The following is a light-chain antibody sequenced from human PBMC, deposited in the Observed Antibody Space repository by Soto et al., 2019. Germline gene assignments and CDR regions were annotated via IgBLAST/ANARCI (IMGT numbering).Light chain of an antibody. CDR2: DAS. Sequence: DIQMTQSPSTLSASVGDKVTITCGASQSISSWLAWYQQKPGKAPKLLIFDASSLESGVPPRFSGSGSGTEFTLTISSLQPDDFAIYYCQQYNSYSRTFGQGTKVEIK. CDR1: QSISSW. V-gene: IGKV1-5*01. CDR3: QQYNSYSRT. J-gene: IGKJ1*01.